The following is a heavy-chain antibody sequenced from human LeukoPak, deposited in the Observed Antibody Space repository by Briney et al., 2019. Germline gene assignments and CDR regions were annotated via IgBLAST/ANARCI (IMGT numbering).Heavy chain of an antibody. J-gene: IGHJ3*02. CDR2: IYYSGST. CDR3: ARDDSSSDHDAFDI. CDR1: GGSISSYY. Sequence: SETLSLTCTVSGGSISSYYWSWIRQPPGKELEGIGYIYYSGSTNYNPSLKSRVTISVDTSKNQFSLKLSSVTAADTAVYYCARDDSSSDHDAFDIWGQGTMVTVSS. V-gene: IGHV4-59*01. D-gene: IGHD6-19*01.